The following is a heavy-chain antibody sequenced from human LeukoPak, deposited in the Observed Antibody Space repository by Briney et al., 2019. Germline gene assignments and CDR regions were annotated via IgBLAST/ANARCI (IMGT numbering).Heavy chain of an antibody. CDR1: GGSISSYY. V-gene: IGHV4-59*01. J-gene: IGHJ4*01. CDR2: IYYSGST. Sequence: SETLSLTCTVSGGSISSYYWSWIRQPPGKGLEWIGYIYYSGSTNYNPSLKSRVTISVDTSKNQFSLKLSSVTAADTAVYYCARGSGVPADPFDYWGHGTLVTVSS. CDR3: ARGSGVPADPFDY. D-gene: IGHD2-2*01.